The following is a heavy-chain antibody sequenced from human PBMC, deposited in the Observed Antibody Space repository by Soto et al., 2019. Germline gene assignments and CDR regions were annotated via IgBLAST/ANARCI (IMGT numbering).Heavy chain of an antibody. V-gene: IGHV1-2*02. Sequence: GASVKVSCKASGYTFTGYYMHWVRQAPGQGLEWMGWINPNSGGTNYAQKFQGRVTMTRDTSISTAYMELSRLRSDDTAVYYCARRAAGDYYYGMDVWGQGTTVIVSS. CDR1: GYTFTGYY. CDR3: ARRAAGDYYYGMDV. CDR2: INPNSGGT. D-gene: IGHD6-13*01. J-gene: IGHJ6*02.